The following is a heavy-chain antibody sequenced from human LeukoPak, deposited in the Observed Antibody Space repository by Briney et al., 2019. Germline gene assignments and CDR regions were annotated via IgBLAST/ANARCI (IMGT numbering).Heavy chain of an antibody. J-gene: IGHJ6*02. D-gene: IGHD3-16*01. V-gene: IGHV3-23*01. Sequence: PGGSLRLSCAASGFPFSSYAMTWVRQAPGKGLEWVSGIGGSGGSTFYADSVKGRFTISRDNSKNTVYLQMNSLRAQDTALYYCAKDTSVHQGYGLDVWGQGTTVTVSS. CDR3: AKDTSVHQGYGLDV. CDR2: IGGSGGST. CDR1: GFPFSSYA.